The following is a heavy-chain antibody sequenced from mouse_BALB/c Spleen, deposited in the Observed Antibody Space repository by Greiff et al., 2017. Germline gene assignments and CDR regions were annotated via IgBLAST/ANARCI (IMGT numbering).Heavy chain of an antibody. V-gene: IGHV14-4*02. CDR2: IDPENGDT. Sequence: VQLQQSGAELVRSGASVKLSCTASGFNIKDYYMHWVKQRPEQGLEWIGWIDPENGDTEYAPKFQGKATMTADTSSNTAYLQLSSLTSEDTAVYYCTAYDSWYFDVWGAGTTVTVSS. CDR3: TAYDSWYFDV. J-gene: IGHJ1*01. D-gene: IGHD2-4*01. CDR1: GFNIKDYY.